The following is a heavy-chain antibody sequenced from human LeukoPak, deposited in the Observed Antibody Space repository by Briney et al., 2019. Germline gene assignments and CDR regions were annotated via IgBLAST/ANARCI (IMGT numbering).Heavy chain of an antibody. CDR2: IYTSGST. J-gene: IGHJ5*02. CDR1: GGSISSYY. CDR3: ARGRGHLFGRRLGESFDP. D-gene: IGHD3-16*01. Sequence: SETLSLTCTVSGGSISSYYWSWIRQPAGKGLEWIGRIYTSGSTNYNPSLKSRVTMSVDTSKNQFSLKLSSVTAADTAVYYCARGRGHLFGRRLGESFDPWGQGTLVTVSS. V-gene: IGHV4-4*07.